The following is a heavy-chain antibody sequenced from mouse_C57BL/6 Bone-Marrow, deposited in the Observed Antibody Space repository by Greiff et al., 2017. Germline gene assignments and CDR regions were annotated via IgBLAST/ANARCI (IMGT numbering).Heavy chain of an antibody. J-gene: IGHJ4*01. CDR2: ISSGSSTI. CDR1: GFTFSDYG. CDR3: ARGFLPYAMDY. Sequence: EVQLVESGGGLVKPGGSLKLSCAASGFTFSDYGMHWVRQAPEKGLEWVAYISSGSSTIYYAHTVKGRFTISRDNAKNTRFLRMTSLESEDTAMYYCARGFLPYAMDYWGQGTSVTVSS. V-gene: IGHV5-17*01. D-gene: IGHD2-10*01.